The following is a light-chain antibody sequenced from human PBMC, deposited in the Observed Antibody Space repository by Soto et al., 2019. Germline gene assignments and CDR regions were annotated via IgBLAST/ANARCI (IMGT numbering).Light chain of an antibody. V-gene: IGKV3-20*01. J-gene: IGKJ4*01. CDR2: GAY. CDR3: WQYGRSIGFT. Sequence: DTVLAHSPGTLSFSPTETGTLSCAGSQGVSRDFLAWYQEKPGQAPSLIIYGAYNRATGIPDTFSGSGSGTAVTLTISSLEPEELAVYDGWQYGRSIGFTFGGGTKVDIK. CDR1: QGVSRDF.